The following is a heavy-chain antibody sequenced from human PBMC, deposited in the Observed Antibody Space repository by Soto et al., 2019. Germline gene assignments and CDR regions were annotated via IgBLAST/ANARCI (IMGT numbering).Heavy chain of an antibody. D-gene: IGHD6-13*01. V-gene: IGHV2-5*02. CDR2: IYWDDDK. Sequence: QITLKESGPTLVKPTQTLTLTCTFSGFSLSTNGVGVDWIRQPPGKALEWLALIYWDDDKRYRPSLQSRLTIXKXXSKNQVVLRMTNMDPGDTGTYYCAHRPIGSSSWHDWGQGTLVTVSS. J-gene: IGHJ4*02. CDR1: GFSLSTNGVG. CDR3: AHRPIGSSSWHD.